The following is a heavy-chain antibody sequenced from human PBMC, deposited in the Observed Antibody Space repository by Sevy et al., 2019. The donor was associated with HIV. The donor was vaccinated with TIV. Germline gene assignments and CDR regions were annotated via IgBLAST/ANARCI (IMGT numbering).Heavy chain of an antibody. CDR3: TRNGGAFDIGFDP. Sequence: GGSLRLSCTASGFTFSSYDTNWVRQAPGKGLEWVSKISSRVSSIYYADTVKGRFTISRDNAKNSLNLQMNSPRAEDTAVYYCTRNGGAFDIGFDPWGQGTLVTVSS. CDR1: GFTFSSYD. V-gene: IGHV3-48*03. D-gene: IGHD2-15*01. J-gene: IGHJ5*02. CDR2: ISSRVSSI.